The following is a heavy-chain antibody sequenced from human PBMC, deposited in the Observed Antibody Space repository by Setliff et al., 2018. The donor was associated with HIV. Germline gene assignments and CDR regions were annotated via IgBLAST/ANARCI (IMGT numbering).Heavy chain of an antibody. CDR2: IYYSGST. CDR3: ARIAWKQGAVGSFCDY. D-gene: IGHD3-10*01. CDR1: GGSISSHY. Sequence: PSETLSLTCTVSGGSISSHYWSWIRQPPGKGLEWIGSIYYSGSTNYNPSLKSRVTMSMDMSKNLFSLNLSSVTAADSAVYYCARIAWKQGAVGSFCDYWGQGGLVTVSA. J-gene: IGHJ4*02. V-gene: IGHV4-59*11.